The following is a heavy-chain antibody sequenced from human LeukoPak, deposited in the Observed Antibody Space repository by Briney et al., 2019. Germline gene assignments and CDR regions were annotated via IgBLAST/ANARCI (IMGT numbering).Heavy chain of an antibody. Sequence: GGSLRLSCAASGFTFSSYSMNWVRQAPGKGLEWVSSISSSSSYIYYADSVKGRFTISRDNAKNSLYLQMNSLRAEDTAVYYCARSVGGRSRAPCSSTGCLPYYYYYMDVWGKGTTVTVSS. CDR2: ISSSSSYI. CDR1: GFTFSSYS. D-gene: IGHD2-2*01. V-gene: IGHV3-21*04. J-gene: IGHJ6*03. CDR3: ARSVGGRSRAPCSSTGCLPYYYYYMDV.